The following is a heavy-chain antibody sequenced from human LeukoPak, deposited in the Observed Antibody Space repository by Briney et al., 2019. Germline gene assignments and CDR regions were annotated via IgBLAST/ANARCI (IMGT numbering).Heavy chain of an antibody. D-gene: IGHD3-10*01. V-gene: IGHV1-2*02. CDR1: GYTFAGYY. J-gene: IGHJ4*02. CDR3: AREIGSGSFLDN. CDR2: INPKIGGT. Sequence: ASVKVSCKASGYTFAGYYMHWVRQAPGQGLEWMGWINPKIGGTNYAQKFQGRVTMTRDTSISTAYMELSRLRSDDTAVYYCAREIGSGSFLDNWGQGTLVTVSS.